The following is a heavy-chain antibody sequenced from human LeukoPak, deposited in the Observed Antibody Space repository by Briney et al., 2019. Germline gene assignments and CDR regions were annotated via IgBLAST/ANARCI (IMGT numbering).Heavy chain of an antibody. CDR3: ARRAGEYSHPYDY. D-gene: IGHD4-17*01. CDR2: IYSGGNT. CDR1: GFTVSSNS. J-gene: IGHJ4*02. Sequence: GGSLRLSCTVSGFTVSSNSMSWVRQAPGRGLERVSFIYSGGNTHYSDSVKGRLTISRDNSKNTLYLQMNSLRADDTAVYYCARRAGEYSHPYDYWGQGTLVTVSS. V-gene: IGHV3-53*01.